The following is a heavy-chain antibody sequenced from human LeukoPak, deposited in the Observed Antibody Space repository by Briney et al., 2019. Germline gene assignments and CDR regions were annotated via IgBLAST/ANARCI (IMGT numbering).Heavy chain of an antibody. V-gene: IGHV4-59*02. Sequence: PSETLSLTCNVSGVSVSTYHWNWIRQRPGKGLEWIGCLSYTGKTDYNPSLKSRVSISLGSSNNHFSLKLTSVTAADTAVYYCSEGYFEPFDHWGQGILVTVSS. CDR2: LSYTGKT. J-gene: IGHJ4*02. CDR3: SEGYFEPFDH. CDR1: GVSVSTYH. D-gene: IGHD2/OR15-2a*01.